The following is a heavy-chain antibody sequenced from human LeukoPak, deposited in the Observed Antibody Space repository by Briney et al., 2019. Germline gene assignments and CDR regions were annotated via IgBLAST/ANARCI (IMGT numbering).Heavy chain of an antibody. Sequence: PSETLSLTCTVSGGSISSYYWSWIRQPPGKGLEWIGYIYYSGSTNYNPSLKSRVTISVDTSKNQFSLKLSSVTAADTAVYYCARHSLSSAAGTDWGQGTLVTVSS. D-gene: IGHD6-13*01. CDR1: GGSISSYY. CDR3: ARHSLSSAAGTD. CDR2: IYYSGST. J-gene: IGHJ4*02. V-gene: IGHV4-59*01.